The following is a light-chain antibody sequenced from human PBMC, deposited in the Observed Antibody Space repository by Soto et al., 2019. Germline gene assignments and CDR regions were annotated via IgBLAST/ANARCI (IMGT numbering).Light chain of an antibody. CDR2: DAS. CDR3: QQRSNWPPEVT. CDR1: QSVGSS. J-gene: IGKJ3*01. V-gene: IGKV3-11*01. Sequence: EIVLTQSPDTLSLSPGERATLSCRASQSVGSSLAWYQQRRGQAPRLLIYDASNRATGIPARFSGSGSGTDFTLTISSLEPEDFAVYYCQQRSNWPPEVTFGPGTKVDIK.